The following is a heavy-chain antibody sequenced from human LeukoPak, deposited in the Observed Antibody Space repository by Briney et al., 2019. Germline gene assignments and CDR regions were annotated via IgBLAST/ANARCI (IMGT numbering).Heavy chain of an antibody. CDR3: AREEYSSSWYVGY. Sequence: GGSLRLSCAASGFTFSSYGMHWVRQAPGKGLEWVSSISSSSSYIYYADSVKGRFTISRDNAKNSLYLQMNSLRAEDTAVYYCAREEYSSSWYVGYWGQGTLVTVSS. CDR1: GFTFSSYG. V-gene: IGHV3-21*01. J-gene: IGHJ4*02. D-gene: IGHD6-13*01. CDR2: ISSSSSYI.